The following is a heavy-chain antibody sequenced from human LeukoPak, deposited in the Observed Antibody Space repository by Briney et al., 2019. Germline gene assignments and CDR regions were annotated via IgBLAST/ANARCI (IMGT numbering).Heavy chain of an antibody. CDR2: ISSSGSTI. D-gene: IGHD3-10*02. J-gene: IGHJ6*04. V-gene: IGHV3-48*03. CDR1: GFTFSSYE. CDR3: AELGITMIGGV. Sequence: PGGSLRLSCAASGFTFSSYEMNWVRQAPGKGLEWVSYISSSGSTIYYVDSVKGRLTISRDNAKNSLYLQMNSLRAEDTAVYYCAELGITMIGGVWGKGTTVTISS.